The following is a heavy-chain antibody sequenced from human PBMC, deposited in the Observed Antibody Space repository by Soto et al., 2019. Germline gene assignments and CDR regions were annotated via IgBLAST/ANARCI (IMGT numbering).Heavy chain of an antibody. CDR1: GVSISSSSYY. V-gene: IGHV4-39*01. J-gene: IGHJ4*02. CDR2: IYYSGST. D-gene: IGHD5-12*01. CDR3: ARHVHVNIVATRFGRDY. Sequence: PSETLSLTCTVSGVSISSSSYYWGWIRQPPGKGLEWIGSIYYSGSTYYNPSLKSRVTISVDTSKNQFSLKLSSVTAADTAVYYCARHVHVNIVATRFGRDYWGQGTLVTVSS.